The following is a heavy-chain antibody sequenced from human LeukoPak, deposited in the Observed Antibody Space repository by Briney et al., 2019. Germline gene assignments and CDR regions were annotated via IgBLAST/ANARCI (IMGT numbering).Heavy chain of an antibody. CDR3: ARHKVVPAAMFRQNWFDP. D-gene: IGHD2-2*01. Sequence: PSETLSLTCTVSGGSISSSSYYWGWIRQPPGKGLEWIGSIYYSGSTYYNPSLKSRVTISVDTSKNQFSLKLSSVTAADTAVYYCARHKVVPAAMFRQNWFDPWGQGTLVTVSS. V-gene: IGHV4-39*01. CDR1: GGSISSSSYY. J-gene: IGHJ5*02. CDR2: IYYSGST.